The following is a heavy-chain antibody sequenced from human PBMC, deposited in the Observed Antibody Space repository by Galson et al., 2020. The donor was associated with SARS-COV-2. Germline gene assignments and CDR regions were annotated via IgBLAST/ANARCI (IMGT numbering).Heavy chain of an antibody. D-gene: IGHD6-6*01. Sequence: ETSETLSLTCTVSGGSISSYYWSWIRQPPGKGLEWIGYIYYSGSTNYNPSLKSRVTISVDTSKNQFSLKLSSVTAADTAVYYCARTYSSSYYYYYGMDVWGQGTTVTVSS. V-gene: IGHV4-59*01. CDR1: GGSISSYY. CDR2: IYYSGST. J-gene: IGHJ6*02. CDR3: ARTYSSSYYYYYGMDV.